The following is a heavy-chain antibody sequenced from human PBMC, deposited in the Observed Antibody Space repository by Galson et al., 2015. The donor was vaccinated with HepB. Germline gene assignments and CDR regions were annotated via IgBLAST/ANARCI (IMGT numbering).Heavy chain of an antibody. CDR3: TRAVTSIAAGPDY. CDR2: IRSKAYGGTT. Sequence: SLRLSCAASGFTFGDYAMSWFRQAPGKGLEWVGFIRSKAYGGTTEYAASVKGRFTISRDDSKSIAYLQMNSLKTEDTAVYYCTRAVTSIAAGPDYWGQGTLVTVSS. D-gene: IGHD6-13*01. CDR1: GFTFGDYA. V-gene: IGHV3-49*03. J-gene: IGHJ4*02.